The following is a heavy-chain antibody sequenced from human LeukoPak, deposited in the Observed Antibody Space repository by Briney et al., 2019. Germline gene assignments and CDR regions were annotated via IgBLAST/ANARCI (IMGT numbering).Heavy chain of an antibody. CDR1: GYTFTNYD. V-gene: IGHV1-8*01. J-gene: IGHJ4*02. Sequence: ASVKVSCKASGYTFTNYDINWVRQATGQGLEWLGWMSASSGNTAYAQKFQGRVSMTRATSITTAYLELSSLTFEDTAVYYCARTPPKGDIDYWGQRKLVTASS. CDR2: MSASSGNT. D-gene: IGHD2-21*02. CDR3: ARTPPKGDIDY.